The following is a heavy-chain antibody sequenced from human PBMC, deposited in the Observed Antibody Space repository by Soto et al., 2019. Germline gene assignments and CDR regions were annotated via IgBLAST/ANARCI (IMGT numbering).Heavy chain of an antibody. CDR3: ARRVNSVVDP. J-gene: IGHJ5*02. V-gene: IGHV4-30-2*01. Sequence: QLQLQESGSGLVKPSQTLALTCAVSGGSISSGPYSWSWIRQPPGKGLEWIGYIYHDGSTYYNPALKSRVTISVGKSKNQFSLKLSSVTAADTAVYYCARRVNSVVDPWGQGTLVTVSS. CDR1: GGSISSGPYS. CDR2: IYHDGST. D-gene: IGHD1-1*01.